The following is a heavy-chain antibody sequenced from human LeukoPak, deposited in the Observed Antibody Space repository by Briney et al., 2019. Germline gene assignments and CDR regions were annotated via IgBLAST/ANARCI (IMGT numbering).Heavy chain of an antibody. CDR2: MNPNSGNT. D-gene: IGHD6-13*01. V-gene: IGHV1-8*01. CDR3: ARDRRGKTAGILNWFDP. CDR1: GYTFTSYD. Sequence: GASVKVSCKASGYTFTSYDINWVRQAPGQGLEWMGWMNPNSGNTGYAQKFQGRVTMTRNTSISTAYMELSSLRSEDTAVYYCARDRRGKTAGILNWFDPWGQGTLVTVSS. J-gene: IGHJ5*02.